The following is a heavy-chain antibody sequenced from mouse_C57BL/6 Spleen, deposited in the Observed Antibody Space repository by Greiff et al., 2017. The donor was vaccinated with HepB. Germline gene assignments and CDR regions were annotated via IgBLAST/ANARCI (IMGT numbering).Heavy chain of an antibody. V-gene: IGHV1-18*01. J-gene: IGHJ3*01. Sequence: VQLQQSGPELVKPGASVKIPCKASGYTFTDYNMDWVKQSHGKSLEWIGDINPNNGGTIYNQKFKGKATLTVDKSSSTAYMELRSLTSEDTAVYYCARSTYEQLLSWFAYWGQGTLVTVSA. D-gene: IGHD2-1*01. CDR2: INPNNGGT. CDR1: GYTFTDYN. CDR3: ARSTYEQLLSWFAY.